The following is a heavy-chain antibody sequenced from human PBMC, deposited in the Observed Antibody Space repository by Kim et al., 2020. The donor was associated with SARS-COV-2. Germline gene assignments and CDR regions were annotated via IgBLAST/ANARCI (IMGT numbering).Heavy chain of an antibody. CDR1: GGSFSGYY. CDR2: IKHSGST. Sequence: SETLSLTCGVYGGSFSGYYWSWIRQTPGKGLEWIGEIKHSGSTNYNPSLKSRVTISVDTSKNQFSLKLSSVTAADTGVYYCARVYNGYDGYGMDVWGQGSTVTDSS. D-gene: IGHD5-12*01. J-gene: IGHJ6*02. CDR3: ARVYNGYDGYGMDV. V-gene: IGHV4-34*01.